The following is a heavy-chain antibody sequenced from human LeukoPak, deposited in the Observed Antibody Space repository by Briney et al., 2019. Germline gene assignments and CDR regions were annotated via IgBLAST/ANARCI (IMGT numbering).Heavy chain of an antibody. CDR2: ISGSGGST. J-gene: IGHJ4*02. CDR1: GFTFSSYA. CDR3: ASFGRDWDASY. V-gene: IGHV3-23*01. Sequence: PGGSLRLSCAASGFTFSSYAMSWVRQAPGKGLEWVSAISGSGGSTYYADSVKGRFTISRDDSKNTLYLQMNSLRAEDTAIYYCASFGRDWDASYWGQGTLVTVSS. D-gene: IGHD3/OR15-3a*01.